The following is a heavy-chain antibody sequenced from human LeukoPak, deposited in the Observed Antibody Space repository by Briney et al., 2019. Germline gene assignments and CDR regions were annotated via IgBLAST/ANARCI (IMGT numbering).Heavy chain of an antibody. V-gene: IGHV1-3*01. J-gene: IGHJ6*02. CDR1: GYTFTSYA. CDR3: ARGDTVTQLLGYYYDMDV. Sequence: ASVKVSCKASGYTFTSYAMHWVRQAPGQRLEWMGWINAGNGNTKYSQKFQGRVTITRDTSASTAYMELSSLRSEDTAVYYCARGDTVTQLLGYYYDMDVWGQGTTVTVSS. CDR2: INAGNGNT. D-gene: IGHD4-17*01.